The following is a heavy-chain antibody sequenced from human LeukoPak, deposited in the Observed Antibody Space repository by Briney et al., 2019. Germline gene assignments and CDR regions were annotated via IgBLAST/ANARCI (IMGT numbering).Heavy chain of an antibody. J-gene: IGHJ3*02. CDR3: ARDVYYYDSSGYLQADAFDI. CDR1: GGSISNYY. V-gene: IGHV4-4*07. Sequence: PSETLSLTCSVSGGSISNYYWSWIRQPAGKGLEWIGRIYTSGSTNYNPSLKSRVTMSVDTSKNQFSLKLSSVTAADTAVYYCARDVYYYDSSGYLQADAFDIWGQGTMVTVSS. CDR2: IYTSGST. D-gene: IGHD3-22*01.